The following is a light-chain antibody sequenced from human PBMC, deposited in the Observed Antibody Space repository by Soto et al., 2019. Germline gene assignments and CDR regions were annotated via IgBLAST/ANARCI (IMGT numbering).Light chain of an antibody. CDR2: EVN. CDR1: SSDVGGYDY. V-gene: IGLV2-8*01. J-gene: IGLJ2*01. Sequence: QSVLTQPPSASGSPGQSVTISCTGTSSDVGGYDYVSWYKQHPGKAPKLMIYEVNKRPSGVPDRFSVSKSGNTASLTVSGLQAEDEADYYCSSYAGNVVFGGGTKLTV. CDR3: SSYAGNVV.